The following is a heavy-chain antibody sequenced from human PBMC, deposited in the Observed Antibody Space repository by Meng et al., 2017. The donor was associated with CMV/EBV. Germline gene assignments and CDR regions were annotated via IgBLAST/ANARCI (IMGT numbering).Heavy chain of an antibody. D-gene: IGHD3-22*01. CDR2: IYSGGST. J-gene: IGHJ3*02. Sequence: GGSLRLSCAASGFTVSSNYMSWVRQAPGKGLEWVSVIYSGGSTYYADSVKGRFTISRDNAKNSLYLQMNSLRAEDTAVYYCARERGRMIVVARGFDAFDIWGQGTMVTVSS. V-gene: IGHV3-53*01. CDR3: ARERGRMIVVARGFDAFDI. CDR1: GFTVSSNY.